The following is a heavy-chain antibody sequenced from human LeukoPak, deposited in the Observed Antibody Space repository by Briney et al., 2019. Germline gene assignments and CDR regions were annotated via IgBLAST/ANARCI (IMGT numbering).Heavy chain of an antibody. Sequence: ASVKVSCKASGYTFTSYAMHWVRQAPGQGLEWMGWISAYNGNTNYAQKLQGRVTMTTDTSTSTAYMELRSLRSDDTAVYYCARTYYDSSGYSQLYYYYYMDVWGKGTTVTISS. CDR2: ISAYNGNT. CDR3: ARTYYDSSGYSQLYYYYYMDV. V-gene: IGHV1-18*01. J-gene: IGHJ6*03. CDR1: GYTFTSYA. D-gene: IGHD3-22*01.